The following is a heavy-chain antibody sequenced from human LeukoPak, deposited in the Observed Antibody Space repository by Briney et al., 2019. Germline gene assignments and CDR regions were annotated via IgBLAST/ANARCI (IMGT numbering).Heavy chain of an antibody. J-gene: IGHJ3*02. V-gene: IGHV4-61*02. CDR2: IYTSGST. D-gene: IGHD1-26*01. Sequence: SETLSLTCTVSGGSISSGSYYWSWIRQPAGKGLEWIGRIYTSGSTNYNPSLKSRVIISVDTSKNQFSLKLSSVTAADTAVYYCARDNSGSYFDAFDIWGQGTMVTVSS. CDR1: GGSISSGSYY. CDR3: ARDNSGSYFDAFDI.